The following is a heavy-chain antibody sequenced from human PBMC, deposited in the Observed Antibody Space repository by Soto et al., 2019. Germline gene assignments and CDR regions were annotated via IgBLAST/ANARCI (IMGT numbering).Heavy chain of an antibody. V-gene: IGHV1-3*01. CDR3: ARGGSSSWYQDY. CDR1: GYTFTSYA. D-gene: IGHD6-13*01. Sequence: VASVKVSCKASGYTFTSYAMHWVRQAPGQRLEWMGWINAGNGNTKYSQKFQGRVTITRDTSASTAYMELSSLRSEDTAVYYCARGGSSSWYQDYWGQGTLVTVSS. CDR2: INAGNGNT. J-gene: IGHJ4*02.